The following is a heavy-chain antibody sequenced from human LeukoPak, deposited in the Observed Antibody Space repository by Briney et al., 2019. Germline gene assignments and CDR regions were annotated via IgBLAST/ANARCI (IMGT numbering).Heavy chain of an antibody. Sequence: GESPKISCKGSGYSFTSYWIGWVRQMPGKGLEWMGIIYPGDSDTRYSPSFQGQVTISVDKSISTAYLHWSSLKASDTAIYYCAKIDRQYCSRSSCYALDYWGQGTQVTVSS. J-gene: IGHJ4*02. D-gene: IGHD2-2*01. CDR3: AKIDRQYCSRSSCYALDY. V-gene: IGHV5-51*01. CDR2: IYPGDSDT. CDR1: GYSFTSYW.